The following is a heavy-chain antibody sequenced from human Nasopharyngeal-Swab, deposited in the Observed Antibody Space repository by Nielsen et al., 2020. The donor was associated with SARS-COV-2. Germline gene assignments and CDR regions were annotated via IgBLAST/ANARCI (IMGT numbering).Heavy chain of an antibody. J-gene: IGHJ6*02. CDR2: IYYSGST. Sequence: QAPGKGLEWIGYIYYSGSTNYNPSLKSRVTISVDTSKNQFSLKLSSVTAADTAVYYCAIGGGGSYYYGMDVWGQGTTVTVSS. D-gene: IGHD3-16*01. CDR3: AIGGGGSYYYGMDV. V-gene: IGHV4-59*01.